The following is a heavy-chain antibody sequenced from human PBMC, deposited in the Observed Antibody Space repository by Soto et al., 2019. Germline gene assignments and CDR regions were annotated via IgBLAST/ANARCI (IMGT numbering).Heavy chain of an antibody. CDR3: ARSRLNGYYFDY. CDR2: IKQDGSEK. V-gene: IGHV3-7*01. D-gene: IGHD5-12*01. J-gene: IGHJ4*02. Sequence: PGGSLRLSCAASGFTFSDYYMSWVRQAPGKGLEWVANIKQDGSEKYYVDSVRGRFTSSRDNAENSLFLQMNSLRAEDTAVYFCARSRLNGYYFDYWGQGIVVTVSS. CDR1: GFTFSDYY.